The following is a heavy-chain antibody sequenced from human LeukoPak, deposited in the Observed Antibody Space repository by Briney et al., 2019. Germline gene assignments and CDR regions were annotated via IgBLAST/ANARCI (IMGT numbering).Heavy chain of an antibody. Sequence: SETLSLTCTVSGYDISSGFYWGWIRQSPRKELEWIANIYRNGHTYHNPALQSRVTISVDVSKNQFSLKLTSVTAADTAMYFCARHQTGDVDYWGQGILVTVSS. CDR1: GYDISSGFY. V-gene: IGHV4-38-2*02. J-gene: IGHJ4*02. D-gene: IGHD2-2*01. CDR3: ARHQTGDVDY. CDR2: IYRNGHT.